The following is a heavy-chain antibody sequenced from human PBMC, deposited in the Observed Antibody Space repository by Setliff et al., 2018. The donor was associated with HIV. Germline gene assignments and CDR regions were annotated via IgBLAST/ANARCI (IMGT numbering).Heavy chain of an antibody. Sequence: SETLSLTCSVSGDSVSSRSYYWGWIRQSPGKDLEWIGSIYFNGITHDNPSLKSRVTTSVDTSKNQFSLKLSSVTAADTAVYYCVRQGAVTGHSFDSWGPGTLVTVSS. CDR2: IYFNGIT. CDR1: GDSVSSRSYY. D-gene: IGHD6-19*01. V-gene: IGHV4-39*01. J-gene: IGHJ4*02. CDR3: VRQGAVTGHSFDS.